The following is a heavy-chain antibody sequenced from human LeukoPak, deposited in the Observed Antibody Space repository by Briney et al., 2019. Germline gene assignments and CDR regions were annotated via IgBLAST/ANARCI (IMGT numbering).Heavy chain of an antibody. CDR2: ISTGGNYI. D-gene: IGHD1-1*01. V-gene: IGHV3-11*03. Sequence: GGSLRLSYAASGFTFSDYYMSWIRQAPGKGLEWVSYISTGGNYIKDADSVKGRFTISRDNAKNSLFLQMNSLRVEDTAVYYCARPKTAWSSHWYFELWGRGTLVTVSS. J-gene: IGHJ2*01. CDR3: ARPKTAWSSHWYFEL. CDR1: GFTFSDYY.